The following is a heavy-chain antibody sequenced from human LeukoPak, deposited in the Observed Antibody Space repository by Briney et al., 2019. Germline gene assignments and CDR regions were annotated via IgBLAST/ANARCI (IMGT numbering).Heavy chain of an antibody. CDR3: ARDTKRSRARWENLGIDP. D-gene: IGHD3-16*01. V-gene: IGHV1-18*01. CDR1: GYTFTSYG. J-gene: IGHJ5*02. CDR2: IITYNGNT. Sequence: ASVKVSCKASGYTFTSYGISWVRQAPGQGLEWMGYIITYNGNTNYAQKLQGRVTMTTDTSTSTAYMELRSLRSDDTAVYYCARDTKRSRARWENLGIDPWSQGTLVTVSS.